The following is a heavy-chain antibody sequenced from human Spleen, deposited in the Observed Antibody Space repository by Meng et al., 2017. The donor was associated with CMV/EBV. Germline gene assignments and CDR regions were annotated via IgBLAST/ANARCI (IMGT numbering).Heavy chain of an antibody. CDR3: ARESGAVG. D-gene: IGHD3-10*01. CDR2: ISSSSSYI. Sequence: GGSLRLSCAASGFTVSTNYMTWVRQAPGKGLEWVSSISSSSSYIYYADSVKGRFTISRDNAKNSLYLQMNSLRAEDTAVYYCARESGAVGWGQGTLVTVSS. J-gene: IGHJ4*02. CDR1: GFTVSTNY. V-gene: IGHV3-21*01.